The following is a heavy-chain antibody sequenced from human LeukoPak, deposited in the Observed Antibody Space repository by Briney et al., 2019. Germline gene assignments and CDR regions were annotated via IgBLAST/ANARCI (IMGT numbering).Heavy chain of an antibody. CDR1: GDSITNYY. Sequence: SETLSLTCTVSGDSITNYYWSWTRQPAGKGLEWLGRIYSSGSSNYNPSLETRATMSVDTSKNQFSLKLNSVTAADTAVYYCARLAYSSGWSYFDSWGQGTLVTVSS. CDR3: ARLAYSSGWSYFDS. D-gene: IGHD6-19*01. V-gene: IGHV4-4*07. CDR2: IYSSGSS. J-gene: IGHJ4*02.